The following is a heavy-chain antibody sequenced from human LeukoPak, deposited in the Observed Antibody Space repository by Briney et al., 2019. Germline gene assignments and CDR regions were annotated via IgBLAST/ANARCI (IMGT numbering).Heavy chain of an antibody. CDR3: ARASTVADAFDI. J-gene: IGHJ3*02. D-gene: IGHD4-23*01. V-gene: IGHV4-34*01. CDR2: INHSVST. Sequence: SETLSLTCAVYGGSFSGYYWSWIRQPPGKGLEWIGEINHSVSTNYNPSLKSRVTISVDTSKNQSSLKLSSVTAADTAVYYCARASTVADAFDIWGQGTMVTVSS. CDR1: GGSFSGYY.